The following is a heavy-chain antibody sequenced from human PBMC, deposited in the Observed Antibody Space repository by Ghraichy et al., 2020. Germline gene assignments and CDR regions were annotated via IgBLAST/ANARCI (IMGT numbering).Heavy chain of an antibody. CDR2: ISWNSGSI. Sequence: GGSLRLSCAASGFTCDDYAMHWVRQAPGKGLEWVSGISWNSGSIGYADSVKGRFTISRDNAKNSLYLQMNSLRAEDTALYYCAKDRYGSGSFDYWGQGTLVTVSS. D-gene: IGHD3-10*01. V-gene: IGHV3-9*01. CDR1: GFTCDDYA. J-gene: IGHJ4*02. CDR3: AKDRYGSGSFDY.